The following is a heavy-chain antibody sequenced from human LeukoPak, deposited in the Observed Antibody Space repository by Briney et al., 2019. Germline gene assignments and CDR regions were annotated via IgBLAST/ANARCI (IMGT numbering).Heavy chain of an antibody. J-gene: IGHJ3*02. D-gene: IGHD6-19*01. CDR1: GFTVSSNY. CDR2: IYSGGST. V-gene: IGHV3-66*01. Sequence: GGSLRLSCAASGFTVSSNYMSWVRQAPGKGLEWVSVIYSGGSTYYADSVKGRFTISRDNSKNTLYLQMNSLRAEDTAVYYRAREGQYSSALGAFDIWGQGTMVTVSS. CDR3: AREGQYSSALGAFDI.